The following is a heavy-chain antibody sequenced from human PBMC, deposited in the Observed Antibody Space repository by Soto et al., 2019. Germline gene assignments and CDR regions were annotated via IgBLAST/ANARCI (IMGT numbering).Heavy chain of an antibody. V-gene: IGHV3-30*18. CDR1: GFRFSDYG. CDR2: ISYDGSKK. D-gene: IGHD1-26*01. J-gene: IGHJ6*02. CDR3: AKMDADLLPYYYYGMDV. Sequence: QVQLVESGGGVVQPGRSLRLSCAASGFRFSDYGIHWVRQAPGKGLEWVALISYDGSKKFYTDSVKGRFTISRDNSKNTMNLQIDSLRAEDTAVYYCAKMDADLLPYYYYGMDVWGQGTTVTVSS.